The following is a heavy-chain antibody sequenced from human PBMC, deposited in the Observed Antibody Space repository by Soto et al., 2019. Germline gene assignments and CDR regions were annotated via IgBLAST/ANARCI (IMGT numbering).Heavy chain of an antibody. V-gene: IGHV3-15*07. CDR2: IKSKTDGGTT. CDR3: TTTEYTGQYNWNYSDDYGMDV. Sequence: GGSLRLSCAASGFTFSNAWMNWVRQAPGKGLEWVGRIKSKTDGGTTDYAAPVKGRFTISRDDSKNTLYLQMNSLKTEDTAVYYCTTTEYTGQYNWNYSDDYGMDVWGQGTTVTVSS. J-gene: IGHJ6*02. D-gene: IGHD1-7*01. CDR1: GFTFSNAW.